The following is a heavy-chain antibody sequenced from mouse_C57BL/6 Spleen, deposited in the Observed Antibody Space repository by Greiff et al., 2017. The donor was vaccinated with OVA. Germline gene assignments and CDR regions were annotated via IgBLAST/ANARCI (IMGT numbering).Heavy chain of an antibody. D-gene: IGHD1-1*01. J-gene: IGHJ2*01. Sequence: VQLQQPGAELVKPGASVKLSCKASGYTFTSYWMQWVKQRPGQGLEWIGEIDPSDSYTNYNQKFKGKATLTVDTSSSTAYMQLSSLTSEDAAVYYCAVEVVEYDWGQGTTLTVSS. CDR1: GYTFTSYW. V-gene: IGHV1-50*01. CDR2: IDPSDSYT. CDR3: AVEVVEYD.